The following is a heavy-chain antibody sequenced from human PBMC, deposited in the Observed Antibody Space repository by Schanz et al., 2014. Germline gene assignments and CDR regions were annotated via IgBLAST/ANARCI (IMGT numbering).Heavy chain of an antibody. D-gene: IGHD3-10*01. V-gene: IGHV3-48*01. CDR1: GFSFSSYS. CDR3: ARDGDRFYNNYYMDV. CDR2: IDGKSTTV. J-gene: IGHJ6*03. Sequence: EQLVESGGGLVKPGGSLRLSCAASGFSFSSYSMNWVRQAPGKGLEWLSYIDGKSTTVYYADSVKGRFTVSRDNARNSLYLHMNTLGAEDTAVYYCARDGDRFYNNYYMDVWGKGTTVTVSS.